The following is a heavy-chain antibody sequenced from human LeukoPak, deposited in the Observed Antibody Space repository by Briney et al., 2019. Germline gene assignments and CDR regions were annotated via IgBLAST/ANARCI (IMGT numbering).Heavy chain of an antibody. CDR1: GGTFSSYA. J-gene: IGHJ4*02. CDR2: IIPIFGTA. Sequence: SVKVSCKSSGGTFSSYAISWLRQPPGQGLEWMGEIIPIFGTANYAQKFQGRVTITADESTSTAYMELSSLRSEDTAVYYCARGPGCSGGSCPFNYWGQGTLVTVSS. V-gene: IGHV1-69*01. CDR3: ARGPGCSGGSCPFNY. D-gene: IGHD2-15*01.